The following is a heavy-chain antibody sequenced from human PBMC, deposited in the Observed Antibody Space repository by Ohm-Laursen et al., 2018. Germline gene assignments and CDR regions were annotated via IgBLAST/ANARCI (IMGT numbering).Heavy chain of an antibody. Sequence: SLRLSCAASGFTFSSYAMTWVRQPPGKGLEWVSTITGSGGSTYYADSVKGRFTISRDNSKNTLYLQMNSLRAEDTAVYYCAKAPKQQLVYYFDYWGQGTLVTVSS. J-gene: IGHJ4*02. V-gene: IGHV3-23*01. CDR1: GFTFSSYA. CDR2: ITGSGGST. D-gene: IGHD6-13*01. CDR3: AKAPKQQLVYYFDY.